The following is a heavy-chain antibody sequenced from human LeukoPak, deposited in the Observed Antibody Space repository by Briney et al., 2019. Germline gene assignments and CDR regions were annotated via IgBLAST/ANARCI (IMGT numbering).Heavy chain of an antibody. CDR1: GYTFTGYY. Sequence: SVKVSCKASGYTFTGYYMHWVRQAPGQGLEWMGGIIPIFGTANYAQKFQGRVTITTDESTSTAYMELSSLRSEDTAVYYCAAVPEMATIKFDYWGQGTLVTVSS. CDR3: AAVPEMATIKFDY. J-gene: IGHJ4*02. D-gene: IGHD5-24*01. CDR2: IIPIFGTA. V-gene: IGHV1-69*05.